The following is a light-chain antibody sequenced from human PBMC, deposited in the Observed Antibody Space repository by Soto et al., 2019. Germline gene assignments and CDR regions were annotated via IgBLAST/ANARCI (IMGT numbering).Light chain of an antibody. CDR2: AAS. J-gene: IGKJ4*01. V-gene: IGKV3-20*01. CDR1: QSVSSSF. CDR3: QQYGSSPGALT. Sequence: EIVLTQSPGTLSLSPGERATLSCRASQSVSSSFLAWYQQKPGQAPRLLIYAASSRATGIPDRFSGSGSGTACTLTISRLEPEDFAVYYCQQYGSSPGALTFGGGTKVEIK.